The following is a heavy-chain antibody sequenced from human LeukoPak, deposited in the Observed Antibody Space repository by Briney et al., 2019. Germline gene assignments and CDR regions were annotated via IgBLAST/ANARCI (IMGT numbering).Heavy chain of an antibody. V-gene: IGHV3-23*01. CDR2: ISGSGGST. CDR1: GFTFSSYA. J-gene: IGHJ4*02. CDR3: AKGGYYDFWSGYYALTLYFDY. Sequence: GGSLRLSCAASGFTFSSYAMSWVRQAPGKGLEWVSAISGSGGSTYYADSVKGRFTISRDNSKNTLYLQMNSLRAEDTAVYYCAKGGYYDFWSGYYALTLYFDYWGQGILVTVSS. D-gene: IGHD3-3*01.